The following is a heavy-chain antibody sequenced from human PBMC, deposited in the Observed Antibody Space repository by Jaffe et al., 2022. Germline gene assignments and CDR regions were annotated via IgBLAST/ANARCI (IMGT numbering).Heavy chain of an antibody. CDR2: ISWDGGST. V-gene: IGHV3-43D*04. CDR3: AKDGIAVPDYYYYYMDV. Sequence: EVQLVESGGVVVQPGGSLRLSCAASGFTFDDYAMHWVRQAPGKGLEWVSLISWDGGSTYYADSVKGRFTISRDNSKNSLYLQMNSLRAEDTALYYCAKDGIAVPDYYYYYMDVWGKGTTVTVSS. J-gene: IGHJ6*03. D-gene: IGHD6-19*01. CDR1: GFTFDDYA.